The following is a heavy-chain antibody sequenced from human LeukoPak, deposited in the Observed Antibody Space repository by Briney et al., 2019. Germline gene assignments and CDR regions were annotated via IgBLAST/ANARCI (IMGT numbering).Heavy chain of an antibody. CDR2: IFYNGNT. Sequence: PSETLSLTCTVSGYSISSGYYWGWIRQPPGKGLEWIAYIFYNGNTNYNPSLKSRVTISVDTSKNQFSLKLSSVTAADTAVYYCARAPYYYDSSGYYSFDYWGQGTLVTVSS. J-gene: IGHJ4*02. D-gene: IGHD3-22*01. CDR3: ARAPYYYDSSGYYSFDY. CDR1: GYSISSGYY. V-gene: IGHV4-38-2*02.